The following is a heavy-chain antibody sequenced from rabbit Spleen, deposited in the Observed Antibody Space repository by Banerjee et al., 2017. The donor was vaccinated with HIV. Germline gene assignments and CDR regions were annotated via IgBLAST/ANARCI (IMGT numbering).Heavy chain of an antibody. Sequence: QEQLEESGGGLVKPGGTLTLTCKASGVSFSGSSYMCWVRQAPGKGLEWNACIDGGTSGFTYFASWAKGRFTISKTSSTTVTLQMTSLTAADTATYFCARDTSSSFSSYGMDLWGPGTLVTVS. D-gene: IGHD1-1*01. V-gene: IGHV1S45*01. J-gene: IGHJ6*01. CDR1: GVSFSGSSY. CDR3: ARDTSSSFSSYGMDL. CDR2: IDGGTSGFT.